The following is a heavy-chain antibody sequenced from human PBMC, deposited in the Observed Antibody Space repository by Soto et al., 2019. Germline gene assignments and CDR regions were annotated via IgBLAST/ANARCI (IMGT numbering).Heavy chain of an antibody. Sequence: QVQLVESGGGVVQPGRSLRLSCAASGFTFSTYGMHWVRQAPGKGLEWVAVIWYDGGNKYYTDSVKGRFIISRDNSKNTLYLQMNSLRAEDTALYYCARDFYGDAGPTFFDIWGQGTMVTVSS. CDR3: ARDFYGDAGPTFFDI. D-gene: IGHD4-17*01. V-gene: IGHV3-33*01. CDR2: IWYDGGNK. J-gene: IGHJ3*02. CDR1: GFTFSTYG.